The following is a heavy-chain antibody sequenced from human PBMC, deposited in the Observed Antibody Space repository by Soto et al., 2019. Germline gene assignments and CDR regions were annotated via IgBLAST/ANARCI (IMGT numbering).Heavy chain of an antibody. CDR1: GFTFSSYS. J-gene: IGHJ6*02. Sequence: SGGSLRLSCAASGFTFSSYSMHWVRQAPGKGLEWVADIWYDGSNKYYADSVRGRFTISRDNSKNTLYLQRNSLRGEDTAVYYCAKDQGDYGMDVWGQGTTVTVSS. CDR2: IWYDGSNK. CDR3: AKDQGDYGMDV. V-gene: IGHV3-33*06.